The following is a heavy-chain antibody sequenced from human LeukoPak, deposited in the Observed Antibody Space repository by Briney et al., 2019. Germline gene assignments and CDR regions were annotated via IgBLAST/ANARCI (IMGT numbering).Heavy chain of an antibody. CDR2: IYSDGST. J-gene: IGHJ3*02. CDR1: GFTVSTNY. V-gene: IGHV3-53*01. Sequence: GGSLRLSCAASGFTVSTNYMTWVRQAPGRGLEWVSLIYSDGSTNYADSVKGRFTISRDNSKNTLYLQMNSLRAEDTAVYYCARDRRDDAFDIWGQGTMVTVSS. CDR3: ARDRRDDAFDI.